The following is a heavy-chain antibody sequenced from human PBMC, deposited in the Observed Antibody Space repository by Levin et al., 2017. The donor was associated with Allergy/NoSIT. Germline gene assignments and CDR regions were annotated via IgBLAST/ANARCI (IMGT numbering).Heavy chain of an antibody. V-gene: IGHV3-33*01. CDR2: TWYDGSDK. J-gene: IGHJ6*03. CDR3: ARELAVAGIVATSRPTGYYYYMDV. D-gene: IGHD5-12*01. Sequence: PGGSLRLSCAASGFILSGYGMNWVRQAPGKGLEWVAVTWYDGSDKDYADSVKGRFTISRDISKNTLYLEMNSLRVEDTAVYYCARELAVAGIVATSRPTGYYYYMDVWGKGTTVTVSS. CDR1: GFILSGYG.